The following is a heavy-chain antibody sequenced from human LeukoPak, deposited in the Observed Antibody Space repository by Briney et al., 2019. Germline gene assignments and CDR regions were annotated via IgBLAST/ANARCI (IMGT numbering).Heavy chain of an antibody. J-gene: IGHJ4*02. Sequence: GGSLRLSCAAPGFTFSSYWMSWVRQAPGKGLEWVANIKQDGSEKYYVDSVKGRFTISRDNAKNSLYLQMNSLRAEDTAVYYCARDRAPAPIWGQGTLVTVSS. V-gene: IGHV3-7*01. D-gene: IGHD3-10*01. CDR3: ARDRAPAPI. CDR2: IKQDGSEK. CDR1: GFTFSSYW.